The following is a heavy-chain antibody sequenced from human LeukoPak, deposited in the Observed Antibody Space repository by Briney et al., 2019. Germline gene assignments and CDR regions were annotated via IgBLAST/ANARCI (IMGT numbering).Heavy chain of an antibody. CDR2: IYSGGST. J-gene: IGHJ4*02. V-gene: IGHV3-53*01. Sequence: GGSLRLSCAASGITVSTNYMSWVRQAPEKGLEWVSSIYSGGSTYYADSVKGRFTISRDNSKNTLYLQMDSLRAEDTAVYYCARDQNVDSSGYYHYWGQGTLVTVSS. CDR1: GITVSTNY. D-gene: IGHD3-22*01. CDR3: ARDQNVDSSGYYHY.